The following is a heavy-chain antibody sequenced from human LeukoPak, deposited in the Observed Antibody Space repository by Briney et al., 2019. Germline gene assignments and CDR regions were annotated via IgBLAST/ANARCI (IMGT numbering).Heavy chain of an antibody. CDR2: ISSSSSYI. J-gene: IGHJ4*02. Sequence: GGSLRLSCAASGFTFSSYSMNWVRQAPGKGLEWVSSISSSSSYIYYADSVKGRFTISRDNAKNSLYLQMNSLRAEDTAVYYCARWDSSGYPLDYWGQGTLVTVSS. D-gene: IGHD3-22*01. CDR3: ARWDSSGYPLDY. V-gene: IGHV3-21*01. CDR1: GFTFSSYS.